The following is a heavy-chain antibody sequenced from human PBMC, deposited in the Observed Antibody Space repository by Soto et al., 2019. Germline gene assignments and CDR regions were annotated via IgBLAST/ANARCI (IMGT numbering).Heavy chain of an antibody. J-gene: IGHJ4*02. CDR1: GGTFSSYA. CDR3: ARLDSSGYPYYFDY. Sequence: QVQLVQSGAAVKKPGSSVKVSCKASGGTFSSYAISWVRQAPGQGLEWMGGIIPIFGTANYAQKFQGRVTITADESTSTAYMELSSLRSEDTAVYYCARLDSSGYPYYFDYWGQGTLVTVSS. V-gene: IGHV1-69*12. D-gene: IGHD3-22*01. CDR2: IIPIFGTA.